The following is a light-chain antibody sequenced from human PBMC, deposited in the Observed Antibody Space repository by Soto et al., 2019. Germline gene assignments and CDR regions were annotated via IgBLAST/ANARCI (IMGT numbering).Light chain of an antibody. CDR2: GAS. J-gene: IGKJ4*01. V-gene: IGKV3-20*01. CDR3: QQYGRSPLT. Sequence: EIVLTQSPGTLSLSAGERATLSCRASQSVSSSYLAWYQQKPGQAPRLLIYGASSRATGIPDRFSGSGSGTDFTLTISRLEPEDSAVYYCQQYGRSPLTFGGGTKVEIK. CDR1: QSVSSSY.